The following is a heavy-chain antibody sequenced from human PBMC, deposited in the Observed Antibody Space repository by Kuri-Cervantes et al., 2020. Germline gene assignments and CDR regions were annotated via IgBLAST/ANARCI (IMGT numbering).Heavy chain of an antibody. CDR3: ARTSGYYVY. CDR2: IYYSGST. CDR1: GGSISSYY. D-gene: IGHD3-22*01. J-gene: IGHJ4*02. Sequence: SETLSLTCTVSGGSISSYYWTWIRQPPGKGLEWIGYIYYSGSTNYSPSLKSRVTISEDTSKNQFSLKLSSVTAADTAVYYCARTSGYYVYWGQGTLVTVSS. V-gene: IGHV4-59*08.